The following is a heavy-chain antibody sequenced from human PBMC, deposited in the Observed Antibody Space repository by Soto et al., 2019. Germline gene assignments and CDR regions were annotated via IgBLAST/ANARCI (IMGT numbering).Heavy chain of an antibody. CDR3: VRDMSGYCSGDSCYSGIAY. D-gene: IGHD2-15*01. Sequence: SETLSLTCTVSGGSVSSAGYYWSWIRQHPGGGLEWIGYIYYSGSTDYNPSLKSRVTISVDMSKNQFSLKLRSVTAADTAVYYCVRDMSGYCSGDSCYSGIAYWGQGTLVTVSS. J-gene: IGHJ4*02. V-gene: IGHV4-31*03. CDR1: GGSVSSAGYY. CDR2: IYYSGST.